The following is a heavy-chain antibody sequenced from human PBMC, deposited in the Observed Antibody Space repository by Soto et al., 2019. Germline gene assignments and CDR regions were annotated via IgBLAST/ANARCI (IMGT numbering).Heavy chain of an antibody. Sequence: PSETLSLTCAVSGGSISSSNWWSWVRQPPGKGLEWIGEIYHSGSTNYNPYLKSRVTISVDKSKNQFSLKLSSVTAADTAVYYCARDNYGSGSYYSYNWFDPWGQGTLVTVSS. V-gene: IGHV4-4*02. CDR1: GGSISSSNW. CDR3: ARDNYGSGSYYSYNWFDP. J-gene: IGHJ5*02. D-gene: IGHD3-10*01. CDR2: IYHSGST.